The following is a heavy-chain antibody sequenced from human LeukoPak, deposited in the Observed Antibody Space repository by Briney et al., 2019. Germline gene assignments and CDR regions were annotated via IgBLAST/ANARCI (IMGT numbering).Heavy chain of an antibody. CDR2: IKQEGGEK. CDR3: ARGNSGYCSSTSCYGYYMDV. V-gene: IGHV3-7*01. J-gene: IGHJ6*03. Sequence: GGSLRLSCAAFGFTLSSYGMSWGRQAPGGGRGWVANIKQEGGEKYYVDSVKGRFTISRDNAKNSLYLQMNSLRAEDTAVYYCARGNSGYCSSTSCYGYYMDVWGKGTTVTVSS. CDR1: GFTLSSYG. D-gene: IGHD2-2*01.